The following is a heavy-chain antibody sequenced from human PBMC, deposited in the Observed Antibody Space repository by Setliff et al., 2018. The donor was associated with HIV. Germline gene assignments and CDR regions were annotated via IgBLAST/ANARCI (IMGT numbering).Heavy chain of an antibody. V-gene: IGHV4-4*09. CDR3: ARHSGYYYDSSGYYPFDV. CDR1: GGSISSYY. Sequence: SETLSLTCIVSGGSISSYYWSWIRQPPGKELEWIGDIYTNGSTDYNPSLKSRVTISVDTSKRRFSLRLSSVTAADTAVYYCARHSGYYYDSSGYYPFDVWGQGTMVTVSS. D-gene: IGHD3-22*01. CDR2: IYTNGST. J-gene: IGHJ3*01.